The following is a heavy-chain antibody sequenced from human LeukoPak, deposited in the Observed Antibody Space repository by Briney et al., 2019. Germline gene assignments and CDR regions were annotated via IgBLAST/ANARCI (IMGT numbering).Heavy chain of an antibody. D-gene: IGHD3-22*01. V-gene: IGHV3-23*01. J-gene: IGHJ4*02. CDR2: ISTSGGGT. CDR3: AKPAGSHYYDSSGYYFDY. Sequence: PGGSLRLSCAVSGLTFSNAWMSWVRQAPGKGLEWVSAISTSGGGTYFTDSVKGRFTISRDNSKNTLYLQMNSLRADDTAVYYCAKPAGSHYYDSSGYYFDYWGQGTLVTVSS. CDR1: GLTFSNAW.